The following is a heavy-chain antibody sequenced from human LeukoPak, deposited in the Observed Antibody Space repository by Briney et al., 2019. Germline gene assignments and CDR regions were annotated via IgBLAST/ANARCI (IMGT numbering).Heavy chain of an antibody. CDR1: GYSISSGYY. J-gene: IGHJ4*02. Sequence: SETLSLTCTVSGYSISSGYYWGWIRQPPGKGLEWIGSIYHSGSTYYNPSLKSRVTISVDTSKNQFSLKLSSVTAADTAVYYCARETYGSGSRYFDYWGQGTLVTVSS. V-gene: IGHV4-38-2*02. CDR3: ARETYGSGSRYFDY. CDR2: IYHSGST. D-gene: IGHD3-10*01.